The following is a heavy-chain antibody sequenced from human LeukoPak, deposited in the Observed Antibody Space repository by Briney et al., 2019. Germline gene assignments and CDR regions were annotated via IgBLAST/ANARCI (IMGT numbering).Heavy chain of an antibody. CDR2: IYRNDDK. V-gene: IGHV2-5*01. Sequence: SGPTLVNPTQTLTLTCNFSGFSLSTSGVGVGWIRQPPGKALEWLALIYRNDDKRYSPSLKSRLTITEDTSKNQVVLTMTNMDPVDTATYYCAHSIQGRYGDHEPFDYWGQGTLVTVSS. CDR1: GFSLSTSGVG. D-gene: IGHD4-17*01. CDR3: AHSIQGRYGDHEPFDY. J-gene: IGHJ4*02.